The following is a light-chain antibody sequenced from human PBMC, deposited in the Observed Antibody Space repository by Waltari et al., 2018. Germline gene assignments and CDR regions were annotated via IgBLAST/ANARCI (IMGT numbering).Light chain of an antibody. CDR2: DVT. J-gene: IGLJ2*01. Sequence: QSALTQPASVSGSPGQSITISCTGTSRDVGYFNHVSWFQHHPDSAPKPLIYDVTDRPSGVSSRFSGSKSVNTASLTISGLQAEDEADYYCSSYTGRGTVIFGGGTKLTVL. CDR1: SRDVGYFNH. CDR3: SSYTGRGTVI. V-gene: IGLV2-14*01.